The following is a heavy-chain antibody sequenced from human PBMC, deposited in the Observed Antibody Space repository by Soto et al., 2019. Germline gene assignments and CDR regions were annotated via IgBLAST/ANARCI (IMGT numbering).Heavy chain of an antibody. CDR1: GYSFTSYW. Sequence: EVQLVQSGAEVKKPGESLKISCKGSGYSFTSYWIGWVRQMPGKGLEWMGIIYPGDSDTRYSPSFQGQVTISADKSISTAYLQWSSLKASDTAMYYCARPARRWLLGEAFDIWGQGTMVTVSS. V-gene: IGHV5-51*01. D-gene: IGHD1-26*01. CDR2: IYPGDSDT. CDR3: ARPARRWLLGEAFDI. J-gene: IGHJ3*02.